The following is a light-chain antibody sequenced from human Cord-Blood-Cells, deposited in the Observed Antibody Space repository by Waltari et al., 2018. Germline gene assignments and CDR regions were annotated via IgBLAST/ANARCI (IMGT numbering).Light chain of an antibody. CDR1: SSNIGSNY. Sequence: QSVLTQPPSASGTPRQRVTIPCSGSSSNIGSNYVYWYQQRPGTAPKLLIYRNNRRPSGVPDRFAGSKSGTSASLAISGLRSEDEADYYCAAWDDSLSGWVFGGGTKLTVL. CDR2: RNN. CDR3: AAWDDSLSGWV. V-gene: IGLV1-47*01. J-gene: IGLJ3*02.